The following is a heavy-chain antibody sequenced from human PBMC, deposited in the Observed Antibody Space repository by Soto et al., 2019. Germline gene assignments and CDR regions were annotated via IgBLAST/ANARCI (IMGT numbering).Heavy chain of an antibody. Sequence: PVGSLRLSCAASGFTFSSYAMSWVRQAPGKGLEWVSAISGSGGSTYYADSVKGRFTISRDNSKNTLYLQMNSLRAEDTAVYYCAKDPSSGWYYFDYWGQGTLVTVSS. D-gene: IGHD6-19*01. J-gene: IGHJ4*02. CDR2: ISGSGGST. CDR1: GFTFSSYA. CDR3: AKDPSSGWYYFDY. V-gene: IGHV3-23*01.